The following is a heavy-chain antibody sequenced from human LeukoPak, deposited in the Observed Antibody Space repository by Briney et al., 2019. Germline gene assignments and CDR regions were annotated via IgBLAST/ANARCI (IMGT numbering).Heavy chain of an antibody. CDR1: GFTFSSYS. Sequence: GGSLRLSCAASGFTFSSYSMNWVRQAPVKGLEWVSSISSSSSYIYYADSVKGRFTISRDNAKNSLYLQMNSLRAEDTAVYYCAREVATIQGAFDIWGQGTMVTVSS. CDR2: ISSSSSYI. CDR3: AREVATIQGAFDI. D-gene: IGHD5-24*01. J-gene: IGHJ3*02. V-gene: IGHV3-21*04.